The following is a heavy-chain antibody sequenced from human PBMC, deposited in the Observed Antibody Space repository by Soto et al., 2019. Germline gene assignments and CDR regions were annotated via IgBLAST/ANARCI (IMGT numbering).Heavy chain of an antibody. CDR1: GFTFSSYS. CDR3: AKSLKGWPQGRVFDY. Sequence: PGGSLRLSCAASGFTFSSYSMSWVRQAPGKGLEWVSAISGSGGSTYYADSVKGRFTISRDNSKNTLYLQMNSLRAEDTAVYYCAKSLKGWPQGRVFDYWGQGTLVTVSS. D-gene: IGHD6-19*01. V-gene: IGHV3-23*01. J-gene: IGHJ4*02. CDR2: ISGSGGST.